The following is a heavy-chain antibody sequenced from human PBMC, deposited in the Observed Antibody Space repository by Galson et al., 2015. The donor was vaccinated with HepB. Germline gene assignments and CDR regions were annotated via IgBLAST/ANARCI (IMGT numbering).Heavy chain of an antibody. CDR3: ARAAAGFDY. Sequence: SLRLSCAASGFTFSSYAMSWVRQAPGKGLEWVSAISGSGGSTYYADSVKGRFTISRDNAKNSLYLQMNSLRDEDTAVYYCARAAAGFDYWGQGTLVTVSS. CDR2: ISGSGGST. D-gene: IGHD6-13*01. J-gene: IGHJ4*02. V-gene: IGHV3-23*01. CDR1: GFTFSSYA.